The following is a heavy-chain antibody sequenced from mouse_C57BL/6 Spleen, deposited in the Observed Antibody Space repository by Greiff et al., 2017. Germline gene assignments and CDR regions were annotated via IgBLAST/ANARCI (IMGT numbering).Heavy chain of an antibody. J-gene: IGHJ2*01. Sequence: QVQLQQSGPELVKPGASVKISCKASGYAFSSSWMNWVKQRHGKGLEWIGRIYPGDGDTNYNGKFKGKATLTADKSSSTAYMQLSRLTSADSAVYCCTRAWGRGFCYDYCGQGTTLTVSS. CDR1: GYAFSSSW. V-gene: IGHV1-82*01. D-gene: IGHD3-3*01. CDR3: TRAWGRGFCYDY. CDR2: IYPGDGDT.